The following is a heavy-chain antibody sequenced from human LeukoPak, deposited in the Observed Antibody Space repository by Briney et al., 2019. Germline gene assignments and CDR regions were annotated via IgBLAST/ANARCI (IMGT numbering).Heavy chain of an antibody. CDR3: AKEVVPAAMLPYFDY. Sequence: GGSLRLSCAASGFTFSSYGMHWVRQAPGKGLEWVAVISYDGSNKYYADSVKGRFTISRDNSKNTLYLQMNSLRAEDTAVYYCAKEVVPAAMLPYFDYWGQGTLVTVSS. J-gene: IGHJ4*02. CDR1: GFTFSSYG. CDR2: ISYDGSNK. V-gene: IGHV3-30*18. D-gene: IGHD2-2*01.